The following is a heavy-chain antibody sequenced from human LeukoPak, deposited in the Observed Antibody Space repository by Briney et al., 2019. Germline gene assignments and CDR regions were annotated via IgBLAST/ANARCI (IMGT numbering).Heavy chain of an antibody. CDR3: ARARFGGNSGYYMDV. CDR1: GFTFSNYW. Sequence: GGSLRLSCAASGFTFSNYWMHWVRQAPGKGLVRVSRINSDGSSTSYADSVKGRFTISRDNAKNTLYLQMNSLRAEDTAVYYCARARFGGNSGYYMDVWGKGTTVTVSS. CDR2: INSDGSST. J-gene: IGHJ6*03. V-gene: IGHV3-74*01. D-gene: IGHD4-23*01.